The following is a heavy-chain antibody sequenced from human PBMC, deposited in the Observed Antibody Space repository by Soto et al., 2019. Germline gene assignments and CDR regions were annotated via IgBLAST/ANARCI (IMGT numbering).Heavy chain of an antibody. CDR3: ARDFGKYVATIYFDN. CDR1: GYSISNDYC. V-gene: IGHV4-38-2*02. J-gene: IGHJ4*02. Sequence: PSETLSLTCAVSGYSISNDYCWGWIRQTPGKGLEWIGAMHHSGTTYYNPSLKIRVIMSVDTSKNQFSLQLRSVTAADTAVYYCARDFGKYVATIYFDNWGQGALVTVSS. CDR2: MHHSGTT. D-gene: IGHD5-12*01.